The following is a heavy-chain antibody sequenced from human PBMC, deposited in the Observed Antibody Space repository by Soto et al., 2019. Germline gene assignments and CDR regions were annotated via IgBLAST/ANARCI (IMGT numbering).Heavy chain of an antibody. CDR3: ARTRDGNNRDGFDI. V-gene: IGHV4-59*01. J-gene: IGHJ3*02. CDR1: GGSISNYY. CDR2: IYYSGTT. Sequence: QVQLQESGPGLVKPSETLSLTCTVSGGSISNYYWSWIRQPPGKGLEWIGSIYYSGTTNYNPSHKSRVTISVDTSKNQFSLKLSSVTAADTAVYYCARTRDGNNRDGFDIWGQGTTVTVS.